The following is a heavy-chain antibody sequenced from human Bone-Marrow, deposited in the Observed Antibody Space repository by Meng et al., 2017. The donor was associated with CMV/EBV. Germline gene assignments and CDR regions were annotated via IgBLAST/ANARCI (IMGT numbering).Heavy chain of an antibody. CDR1: GYSFTNYW. V-gene: IGHV5-51*01. J-gene: IGHJ4*02. D-gene: IGHD2-21*02. CDR2: IYPGDSDT. CDR3: ARRAGGDSRSRDY. Sequence: GESLKISWTGSGYSFTNYWIGWVRQMPGKCLEWMGIIYPGDSDTRYSPSFHGQVTISADKSISTAYLQWSSLKASDTAIYYCARRAGGDSRSRDYWGQGTLVTVSS.